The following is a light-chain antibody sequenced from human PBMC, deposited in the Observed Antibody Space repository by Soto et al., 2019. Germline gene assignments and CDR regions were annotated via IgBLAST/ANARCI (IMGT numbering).Light chain of an antibody. J-gene: IGKJ1*01. CDR1: QSVSSS. CDR3: LQYYNWPRWT. V-gene: IGKV3-15*01. Sequence: EIVMTQSPATLSVSPGERAILSCRASQSVSSSLAWYQQKPGQAPRLLIYGASTRATGIPARFSGSGSGTEFTLTISSLQSEDFAIYYCLQYYNWPRWTFGQGTKVEIK. CDR2: GAS.